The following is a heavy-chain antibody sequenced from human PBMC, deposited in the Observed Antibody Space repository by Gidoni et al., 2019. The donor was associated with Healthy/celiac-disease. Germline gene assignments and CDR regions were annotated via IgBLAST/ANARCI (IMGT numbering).Heavy chain of an antibody. D-gene: IGHD3-3*01. CDR2: ISGTGGST. Sequence: ESGGGLVQPGGSLRLSCAASGFTFSSYAMSWVRQAPGKGLEWFSAISGTGGSTYYADSVKGRFTISRDNSKNTLYLQMNSLRAEDTAVYYCAKDSIGITIFGVVNYWGQGTLVTVSS. CDR3: AKDSIGITIFGVVNY. J-gene: IGHJ4*02. V-gene: IGHV3-23*01. CDR1: GFTFSSYA.